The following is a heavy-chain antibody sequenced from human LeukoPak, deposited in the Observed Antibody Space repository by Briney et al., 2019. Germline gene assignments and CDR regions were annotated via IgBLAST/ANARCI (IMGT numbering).Heavy chain of an antibody. D-gene: IGHD3-22*01. CDR3: ARPYYYDSRIDP. V-gene: IGHV4-30-4*01. J-gene: IGHJ5*02. Sequence: SETLSLTCTVSGGSISSGDYYWSWIRQPPGKGLEWIAYMYYSGSTYYNPSLKSRVTTSADTSKNQLSLKLSSVTAADTAVYYCARPYYYDSRIDPWGQGILVTVS. CDR1: GGSISSGDYY. CDR2: MYYSGST.